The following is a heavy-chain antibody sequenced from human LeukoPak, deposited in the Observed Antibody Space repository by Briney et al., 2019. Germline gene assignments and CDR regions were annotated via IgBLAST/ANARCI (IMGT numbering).Heavy chain of an antibody. CDR1: GYTFTSYG. D-gene: IGHD3-22*01. CDR3: ARYHAYYDSSGYYQTPLEY. J-gene: IGHJ4*02. V-gene: IGHV1-18*01. CDR2: IGAYNGNT. Sequence: ASVKVSCKASGYTFTSYGISWVRQAPGQGLEWMGWIGAYNGNTNYAQKLQGRVTMTTDTSTSTAYMELRSLRSDDTAVYYCARYHAYYDSSGYYQTPLEYWGQGTLVTVSS.